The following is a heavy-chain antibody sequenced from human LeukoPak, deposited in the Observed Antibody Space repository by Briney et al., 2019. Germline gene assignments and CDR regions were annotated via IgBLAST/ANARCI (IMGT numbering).Heavy chain of an antibody. CDR2: ISGSGGSI. V-gene: IGHV3-23*01. CDR3: ARDRAVAGTS. J-gene: IGHJ4*02. D-gene: IGHD6-19*01. CDR1: GFTFSNFA. Sequence: GGSLRLSCAASGFTFSNFAMSWVRQAPGKGLEWVSIISGSGGSINHADSVKGRFTISRDNSKNTLNLQMNSLRAEDTAVYYCARDRAVAGTSWGQGTLVTVSS.